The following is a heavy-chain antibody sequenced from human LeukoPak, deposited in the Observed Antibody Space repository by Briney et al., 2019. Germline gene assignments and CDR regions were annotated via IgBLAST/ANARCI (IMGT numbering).Heavy chain of an antibody. D-gene: IGHD6-19*01. CDR1: GFTFSNAW. CDR3: ARGTVAGTVRRAYYFDY. J-gene: IGHJ4*02. CDR2: ISSDGSST. V-gene: IGHV3-74*01. Sequence: GGSLRLSCAASGFTFSNAWMHWVRQAPGKGLVWVSRISSDGSSTNYADSVKGRFTISRDNAKDTMYLQMNSLRAEDTAVYYCARGTVAGTVRRAYYFDYWGRGTLVTISS.